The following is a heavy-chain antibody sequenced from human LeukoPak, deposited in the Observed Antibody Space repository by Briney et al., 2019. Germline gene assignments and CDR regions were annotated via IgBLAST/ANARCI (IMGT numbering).Heavy chain of an antibody. D-gene: IGHD2-2*03. J-gene: IGHJ2*01. CDR2: IYYSGST. CDR3: ARLGYCTSTSCAYWNFDV. V-gene: IGHV4-59*08. CDR1: GGSISSYY. Sequence: SETLSLTCTVSGGSISSYYWSWIRQPPGKGLEWIGYIYYSGSTNYNPSLKSRVTISVDTSKNQFSLKLSSVTAADTAVYYCARLGYCTSTSCAYWNFDVWGRGTLVTVSS.